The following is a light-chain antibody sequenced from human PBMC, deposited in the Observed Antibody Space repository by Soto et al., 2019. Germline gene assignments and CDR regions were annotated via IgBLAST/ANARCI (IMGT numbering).Light chain of an antibody. V-gene: IGLV2-14*01. CDR3: SSYTSSSTEV. Sequence: QAVRAQPASVCGSPGQAITISCTGTSSDVGGYDYVSWYQQHPGKAPKLMIYEVSNRPSGVSNRFSGSKSGNTASLTISGLQAEDEADYYCSSYTSSSTEVFGTGTKVTVL. J-gene: IGLJ1*01. CDR1: SSDVGGYDY. CDR2: EVS.